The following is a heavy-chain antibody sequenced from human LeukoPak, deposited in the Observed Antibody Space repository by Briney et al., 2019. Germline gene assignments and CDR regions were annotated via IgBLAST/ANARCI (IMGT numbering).Heavy chain of an antibody. CDR3: ARDPIAYCGADCYSD. D-gene: IGHD2-21*02. CDR1: GGSITTGDYY. Sequence: PSETLSLTCTVSGGSITTGDYYWSWSRQSPGKGLEWIGYIYYTGSTYYNPSLKNRLTISIDTSKSQFSLKLTSVTAADTAVYYCARDPIAYCGADCYSDWGQGTLVTVSS. V-gene: IGHV4-30-4*01. CDR2: IYYTGST. J-gene: IGHJ4*02.